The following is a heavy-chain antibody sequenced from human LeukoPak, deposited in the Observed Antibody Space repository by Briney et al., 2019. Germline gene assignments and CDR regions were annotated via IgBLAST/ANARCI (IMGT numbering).Heavy chain of an antibody. CDR1: GGSISGYY. V-gene: IGHV4-34*01. J-gene: IGHJ5*02. D-gene: IGHD3-3*01. CDR2: INHSGST. CDR3: ARGWRFLEWLLRGWFDP. Sequence: SETLSLTCTVSGGSISGYYWSWIRQPPGKGLEWIGEINHSGSTNYNPSLKSRVTISVDTSKNQFSLKLSSVTAADTAVYYCARGWRFLEWLLRGWFDPWAREPWSPSPQ.